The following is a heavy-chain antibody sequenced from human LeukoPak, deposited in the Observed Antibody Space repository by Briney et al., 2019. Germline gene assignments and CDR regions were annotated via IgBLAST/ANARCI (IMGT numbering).Heavy chain of an antibody. Sequence: ASVKVSCKVSGYTLTELSMHWVRQAPGKGLEWMGGFDPEDGETIYAQKFQGRVTMTEGTSTDTAYMELSSLRSEDTAVYYCATETTSFDYWGQGTLVTVSS. D-gene: IGHD4-17*01. V-gene: IGHV1-24*01. CDR2: FDPEDGET. J-gene: IGHJ4*02. CDR1: GYTLTELS. CDR3: ATETTSFDY.